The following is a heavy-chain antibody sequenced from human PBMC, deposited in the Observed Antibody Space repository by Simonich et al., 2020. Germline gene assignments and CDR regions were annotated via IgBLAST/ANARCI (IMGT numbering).Heavy chain of an antibody. Sequence: EVQLVESGGGLVQPGGSLRLSCAASGFTFSSYEMNWVRQGPGKGVEWVSYISSSVSNNNHADSLKGRFTISRDNAKNSLYLQRNSLRAEDTAVYYCARHYYGDYYFDYWGQGTLVTVSS. CDR2: ISSSVSNN. V-gene: IGHV3-48*03. CDR1: GFTFSSYE. D-gene: IGHD4-17*01. CDR3: ARHYYGDYYFDY. J-gene: IGHJ4*02.